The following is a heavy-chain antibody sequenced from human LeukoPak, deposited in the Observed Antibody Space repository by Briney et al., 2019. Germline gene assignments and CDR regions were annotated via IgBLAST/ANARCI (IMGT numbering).Heavy chain of an antibody. CDR1: GFTFSSYG. CDR3: AKIGDRIIGTPKGYFDY. V-gene: IGHV3-21*04. D-gene: IGHD1-20*01. J-gene: IGHJ4*02. CDR2: ISSSSSDI. Sequence: GGSLRLSCAASGFTFSSYGMNWVRQAPGKGLEWVSSISSSSSDIYYAGSVKGRFTISRDNAKNSLYLQMNSLRAEDTAVYYCAKIGDRIIGTPKGYFDYWGQGTLVTVSS.